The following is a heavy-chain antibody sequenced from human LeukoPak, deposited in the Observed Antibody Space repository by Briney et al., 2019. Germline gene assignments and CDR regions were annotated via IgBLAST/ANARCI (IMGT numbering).Heavy chain of an antibody. V-gene: IGHV1-18*01. J-gene: IGHJ5*01. CDR3: ARAMTTVVTRWFDS. CDR1: GYAFTSYG. Sequence: ASVKVSCKASGYAFTSYGISWVRQAPGQGLEWMGWIGAYNGNTNYAQKLQGRVAMTTDTSTSTAYMELRSLRSDDTAVYYCARAMTTVVTRWFDSWGQGTLVTVSS. D-gene: IGHD4-23*01. CDR2: IGAYNGNT.